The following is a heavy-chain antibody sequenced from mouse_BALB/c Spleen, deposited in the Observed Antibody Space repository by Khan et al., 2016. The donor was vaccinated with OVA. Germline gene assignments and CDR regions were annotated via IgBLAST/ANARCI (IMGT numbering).Heavy chain of an antibody. CDR2: INPYNDDT. V-gene: IGHV1S136*01. CDR3: ARWGITTGFAY. D-gene: IGHD2-4*01. Sequence: MQLQQSGPELVKPGASVKMSCKASGYTYTSYVMHWVKQKPGKGLEWIGYINPYNDDTKYDDNFKGRATLISEKSASTAYMELSSLNSEDSAVYYCARWGITTGFAYWGQGTLVTVSA. J-gene: IGHJ3*01. CDR1: GYTYTSYV.